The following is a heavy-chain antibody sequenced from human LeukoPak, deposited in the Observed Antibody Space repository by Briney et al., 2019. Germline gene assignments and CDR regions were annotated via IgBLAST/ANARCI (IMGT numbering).Heavy chain of an antibody. CDR2: IKEDGSEK. D-gene: IGHD4-17*01. Sequence: GGSLRLSCAASGLTFSRYWMTWVRQVPGKGLEWVANIKEDGSEKYYVDSVKGRFTIYRDNAKNSVFLQMSTLRAEDTAVYYCAKMGTVTTQGTHLDYWGQGTLVTVSS. CDR3: AKMGTVTTQGTHLDY. V-gene: IGHV3-7*03. J-gene: IGHJ4*02. CDR1: GLTFSRYW.